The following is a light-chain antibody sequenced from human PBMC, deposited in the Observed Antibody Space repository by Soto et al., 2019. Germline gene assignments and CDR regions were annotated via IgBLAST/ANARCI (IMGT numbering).Light chain of an antibody. J-gene: IGLJ2*01. CDR1: SSNIGNNH. V-gene: IGLV1-51*01. CDR2: DNN. Sequence: QSVLTQPPSVSAAPGQKVTISCSGSSSNIGNNHVSWYRQLPGTAPKLLLYDNNERPSGIPDRISGSKSGPSATLGITGVQTGDEGDYYCATWDSSLSAGVFGGGTKVTVL. CDR3: ATWDSSLSAGV.